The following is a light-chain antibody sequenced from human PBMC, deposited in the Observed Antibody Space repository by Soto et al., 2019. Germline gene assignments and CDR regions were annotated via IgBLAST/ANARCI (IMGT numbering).Light chain of an antibody. CDR2: DAS. Sequence: ETVLTQSPATLSLSPGKRATLSYRASQGISSHLAWYQQKPGQAPRLLIYDASTRAPGIPTRFSASGSGTDFTLTISSLEPGDFAVYYCQQRSNWPRTFGQGTKLEMK. CDR1: QGISSH. CDR3: QQRSNWPRT. V-gene: IGKV3-11*01. J-gene: IGKJ2*01.